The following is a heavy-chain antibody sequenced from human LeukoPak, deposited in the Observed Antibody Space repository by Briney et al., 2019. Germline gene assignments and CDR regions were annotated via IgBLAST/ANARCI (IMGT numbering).Heavy chain of an antibody. J-gene: IGHJ4*02. D-gene: IGHD7-27*01. CDR1: GDSVSSNTVG. CDR2: TYYRSKWFN. V-gene: IGHV6-1*01. Sequence: SQTLSLTCAISGDSVSSNTVGWHWIRQSPSRGLEWLGRTYYRSKWFNDYGTSVKSRITITSDTSKNQFSLQLNSVTPEDTAVYYCARSQHWGYDYWGQGTLVTVSS. CDR3: ARSQHWGYDY.